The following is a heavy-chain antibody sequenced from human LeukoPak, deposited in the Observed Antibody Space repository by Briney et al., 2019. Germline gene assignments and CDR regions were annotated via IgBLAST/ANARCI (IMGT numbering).Heavy chain of an antibody. CDR2: INPNSGGT. Sequence: ASVKVSCKASGYTFTGYYMHWVRQAPGQGLEWMGRINPNSGGTNYAQKFQGRVTMTRDTSISTACMELSRLRSDDTAVYYCARDLWCSGGSCYVPPTYYYYYMDVWGKGTTVTVSS. CDR3: ARDLWCSGGSCYVPPTYYYYYMDV. V-gene: IGHV1-2*06. J-gene: IGHJ6*03. CDR1: GYTFTGYY. D-gene: IGHD2-15*01.